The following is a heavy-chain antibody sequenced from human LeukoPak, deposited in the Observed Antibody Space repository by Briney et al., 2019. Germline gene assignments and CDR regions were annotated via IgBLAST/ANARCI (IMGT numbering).Heavy chain of an antibody. Sequence: GRSLRLSCAASGFTFSSYGMHWVRQAPGKGLEWVTIISYAGSKKYYADTVKGRFTISRDNSKNTLYLQMNSLRAEDTAVYYCVSQLVHGFDNWGQGNLVTVSS. D-gene: IGHD6-6*01. CDR1: GFTFSSYG. V-gene: IGHV3-30*03. CDR2: ISYAGSKK. J-gene: IGHJ4*02. CDR3: VSQLVHGFDN.